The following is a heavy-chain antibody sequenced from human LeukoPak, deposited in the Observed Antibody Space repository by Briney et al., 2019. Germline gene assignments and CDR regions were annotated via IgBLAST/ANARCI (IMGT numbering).Heavy chain of an antibody. CDR3: ARTFYGSGSLLGEAFDV. V-gene: IGHV3-53*01. CDR1: GFSVTSRY. CDR2: IYTGGST. D-gene: IGHD3-10*01. Sequence: GGSLRLSCAASGFSVTSRYINWVRQAPGKGLEWVSTIYTGGSTSFSDSVKGRFTISRDNSKNTVSLQMNSLRAEDTAVYYCARTFYGSGSLLGEAFDVWGQRTMVTVSS. J-gene: IGHJ3*01.